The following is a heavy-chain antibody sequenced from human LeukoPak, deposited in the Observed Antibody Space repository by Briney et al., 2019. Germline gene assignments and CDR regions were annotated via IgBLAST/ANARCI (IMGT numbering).Heavy chain of an antibody. D-gene: IGHD3-10*01. CDR2: INPNSGGT. J-gene: IGHJ5*02. CDR1: GYTFTGYY. V-gene: IGHV1-2*02. Sequence: GASVKVSCKASGYTFTGYYMHWVRQAPGQGLEWMGWINPNSGGTNYAQKFQGRVTMTRDTSISTAYMELSSLRSDDTAVYYCARVDATIYWFDPWGQGTLVTVSS. CDR3: ARVDATIYWFDP.